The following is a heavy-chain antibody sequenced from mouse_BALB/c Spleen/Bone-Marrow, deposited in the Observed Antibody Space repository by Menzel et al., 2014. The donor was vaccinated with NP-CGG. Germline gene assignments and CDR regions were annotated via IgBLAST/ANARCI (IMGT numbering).Heavy chain of an antibody. CDR2: INPDSNTI. CDR1: GFDFSSYW. V-gene: IGHV4-1*02. J-gene: IGHJ3*01. CDR3: ARRGYYGWFAY. Sequence: EVKLVESGGGLVQPGGSLKLSCAASGFDFSSYWMSWVRQAPGKGLEWIGEINPDSNTINYTPSLKDKFIISRDSARNTLYLQMSKVRSEDTALYYCARRGYYGWFAYWGQGTLVTVSA. D-gene: IGHD2-3*01.